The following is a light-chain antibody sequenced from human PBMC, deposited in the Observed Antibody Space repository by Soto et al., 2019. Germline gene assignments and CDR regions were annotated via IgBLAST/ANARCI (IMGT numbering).Light chain of an antibody. J-gene: IGKJ5*01. CDR3: QQYYSYPQT. Sequence: IQVTQSPSSLSASTGDRVTITCRASQGISSYLAWYQQKPGKAPKLLIYAASTLQSGVPSRFSGSGSGTDFTLTISCLQSEDFATYYCQQYYSYPQTFGQGTRLEIK. CDR2: AAS. V-gene: IGKV1-8*01. CDR1: QGISSY.